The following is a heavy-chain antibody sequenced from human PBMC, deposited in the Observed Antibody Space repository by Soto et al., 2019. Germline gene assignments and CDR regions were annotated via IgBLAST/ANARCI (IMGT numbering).Heavy chain of an antibody. CDR2: ISGSGCST. CDR3: AKSVLMVYDPPGV. D-gene: IGHD2-8*01. Sequence: SLRLSCAASGFTFSSYAMSWVRQAPGKGLEWVSAISGSGCSTYYADSVKGRFTISRDNSKNTLYLQMNSLRAEDTAVYYCAKSVLMVYDPPGVWGKGTTVTVSS. CDR1: GFTFSSYA. V-gene: IGHV3-23*01. J-gene: IGHJ6*04.